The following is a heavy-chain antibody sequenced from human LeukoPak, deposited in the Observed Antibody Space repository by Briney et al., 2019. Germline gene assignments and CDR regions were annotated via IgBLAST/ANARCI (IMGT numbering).Heavy chain of an antibody. D-gene: IGHD3-10*01. Sequence: GGSLRLSCAASGFTFSSYWMHWVRQAPGKGLVWVSRINSDGSSTSYADSVKGRFTISRDNAKNTLYLQMNSLRAEDTAVYYCARGPVFMVRGVLPFDYWGQGTLVTVSS. CDR3: ARGPVFMVRGVLPFDY. CDR1: GFTFSSYW. J-gene: IGHJ4*02. V-gene: IGHV3-74*01. CDR2: INSDGSST.